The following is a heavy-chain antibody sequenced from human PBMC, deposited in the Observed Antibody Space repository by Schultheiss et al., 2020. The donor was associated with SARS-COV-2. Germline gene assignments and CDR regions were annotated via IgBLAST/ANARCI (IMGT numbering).Heavy chain of an antibody. D-gene: IGHD2-15*01. V-gene: IGHV4-39*07. J-gene: IGHJ6*02. Sequence: SQTLSLTCTVSGASISSSRYYWGWIRQSPGKGLEWLGSIYSSGGIYFKPSLQSRVTVSADTSKTHFSLRLSSMTAADTAVYYCARDEGEGVDYYYGMDVWGQGTTVTVSS. CDR2: IYSSGGI. CDR3: ARDEGEGVDYYYGMDV. CDR1: GASISSSRYY.